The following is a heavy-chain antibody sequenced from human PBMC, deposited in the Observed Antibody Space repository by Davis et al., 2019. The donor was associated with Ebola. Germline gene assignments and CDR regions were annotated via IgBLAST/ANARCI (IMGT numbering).Heavy chain of an antibody. J-gene: IGHJ4*02. CDR1: GFTFSSYS. Sequence: GESLKISCAASGFTFSSYSMNWVRQAPGKGLEWVSSISSSSSYIYYADSVRGRFTISRDNSKNTLYLQMNSLRAEDTAVYFCARQNWNYDYWGQGTLVTVSS. V-gene: IGHV3-21*04. D-gene: IGHD1-7*01. CDR3: ARQNWNYDY. CDR2: ISSSSSYI.